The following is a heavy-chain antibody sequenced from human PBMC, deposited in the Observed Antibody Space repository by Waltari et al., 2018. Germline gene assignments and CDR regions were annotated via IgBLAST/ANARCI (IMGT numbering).Heavy chain of an antibody. J-gene: IGHJ6*03. CDR1: VRSINRGSHP. V-gene: IGHV4-30-2*01. CDR3: GALLGLSYYYYVDV. D-gene: IGHD7-27*01. CDR2: ILLGGST. Sequence: LQLQDSGSGLVKPAQTLSLTCAVPVRSINRGSHPWIWIRQPPGKGLEWIEHILLGGSTFYNPSLKSRVTISVDQSNNRFSLNLTSVTAADTGVYYCGALLGLSYYYYVDVWGKGTTVTVSS.